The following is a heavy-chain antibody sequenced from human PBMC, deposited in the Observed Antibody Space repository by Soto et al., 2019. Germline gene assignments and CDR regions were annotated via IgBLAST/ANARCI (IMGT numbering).Heavy chain of an antibody. J-gene: IGHJ4*02. D-gene: IGHD3-10*01. CDR3: AKDISLLSRGSFDS. CDR2: ITGSGDTT. Sequence: EVQLLESGGGLVQPGGSLRLYCAASGFTFSSYAMNWVRRAPGKGLEWVSGITGSGDTTFYADSVKGRFTVSRDNSRDTVFLQMNSLRAEDTAVYYCAKDISLLSRGSFDSWGQGTLVTVSS. CDR1: GFTFSSYA. V-gene: IGHV3-23*01.